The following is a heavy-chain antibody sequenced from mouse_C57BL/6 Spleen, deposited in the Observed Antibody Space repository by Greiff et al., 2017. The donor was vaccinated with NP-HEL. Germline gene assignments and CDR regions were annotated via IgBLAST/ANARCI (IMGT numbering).Heavy chain of an antibody. CDR3: TTRGSPFAY. CDR2: IDPENGDT. J-gene: IGHJ3*01. CDR1: GFNIKDDY. V-gene: IGHV14-4*01. D-gene: IGHD1-1*01. Sequence: VQLKESGAELVRPGASVKLSCTASGFNIKDDYMHWVKQRPEQGLEWIGWIDPENGDTEYASKFQGKATITADTSSNTAYLQLSSLTSEDTAVYYCTTRGSPFAYWGQRTLVTVSA.